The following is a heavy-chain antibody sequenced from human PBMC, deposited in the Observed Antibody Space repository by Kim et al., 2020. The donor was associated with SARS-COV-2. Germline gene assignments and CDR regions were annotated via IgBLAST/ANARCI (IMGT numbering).Heavy chain of an antibody. D-gene: IGHD3-22*01. Sequence: GGSLRLSCAASGFTFSSYAMSWVRQAPGKGLEWVSAISGSGGSTYYADSVKGRFTISRDNSKNTLYLQMNSLRAEDTAVYYCAKDYYDSSGYYYLEYFQHWGQGTLVTVSS. CDR2: ISGSGGST. J-gene: IGHJ1*01. V-gene: IGHV3-23*01. CDR1: GFTFSSYA. CDR3: AKDYYDSSGYYYLEYFQH.